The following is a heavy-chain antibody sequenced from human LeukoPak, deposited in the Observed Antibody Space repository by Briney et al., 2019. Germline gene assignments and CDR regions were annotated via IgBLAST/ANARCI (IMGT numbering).Heavy chain of an antibody. V-gene: IGHV3-64*01. CDR1: GFTFSSYA. Sequence: GGSLRLSCAASGFTFSSYAMHWVRQAPGKGLEYVSAISSNGGSTYYANSVKGRFTISRDNSKNTLYLQMDSLRAEDMAVYYCARDTSRGFSGFCDYWGQGTLVTVSS. D-gene: IGHD3-3*01. CDR2: ISSNGGST. CDR3: ARDTSRGFSGFCDY. J-gene: IGHJ4*02.